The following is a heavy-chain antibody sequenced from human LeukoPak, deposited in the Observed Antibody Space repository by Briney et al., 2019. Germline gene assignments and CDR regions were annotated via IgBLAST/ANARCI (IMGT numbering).Heavy chain of an antibody. CDR1: GGSISSSSYY. CDR3: ARALGEGITMVRGTPARDDAFDI. J-gene: IGHJ3*02. CDR2: IYYSGST. D-gene: IGHD3-10*01. V-gene: IGHV4-39*07. Sequence: SETLSLTCTVSGGSISSSSYYWGWIRQPPGKGLEWIGSIYYSGSTYYNPSLKSRVTISVDTSKSQFSLKLSSVTAADTAVYYCARALGEGITMVRGTPARDDAFDIWGQGTMVTVSS.